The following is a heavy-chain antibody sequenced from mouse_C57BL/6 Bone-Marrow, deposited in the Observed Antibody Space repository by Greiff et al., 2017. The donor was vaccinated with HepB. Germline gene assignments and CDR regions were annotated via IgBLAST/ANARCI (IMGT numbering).Heavy chain of an antibody. Sequence: QVQLQQPGAELVKPGASVKLSCKASGYTFTSYWMQWVKQRPGQGLEWIGEIDPSDSYTNYNQKFKGKATLTVDTSSSTAYMQLSSLTSEDSAVYYCAVNWNFDYWGQGTTLTVSS. V-gene: IGHV1-50*01. CDR2: IDPSDSYT. D-gene: IGHD4-1*01. CDR1: GYTFTSYW. J-gene: IGHJ2*01. CDR3: AVNWNFDY.